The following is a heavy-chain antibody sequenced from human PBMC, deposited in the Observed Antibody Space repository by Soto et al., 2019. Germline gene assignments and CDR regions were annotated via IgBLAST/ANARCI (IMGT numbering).Heavy chain of an antibody. D-gene: IGHD4-4*01. CDR2: INVGNGNT. J-gene: IGHJ6*01. V-gene: IGHV1-3*01. Sequence: VASVKVSCKASGNTFRFTIQWVRQAPGQRPEWMGWINVGNGNTKYSHKFYGRVSITRDTAASTAYMELSSLTSEDTAVYYCARDPVTTITEATYGMDVWGQGTTVTVSS. CDR1: GNTFRFT. CDR3: ARDPVTTITEATYGMDV.